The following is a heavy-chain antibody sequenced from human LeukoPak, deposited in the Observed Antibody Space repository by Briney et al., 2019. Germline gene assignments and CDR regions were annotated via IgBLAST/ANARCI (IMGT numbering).Heavy chain of an antibody. Sequence: GGSLRLSCAASGFTLSNVWMSWVRQAPGKGLEWVSGISGSSGGTYYAESVKGRFIISRDSSQNTLYLQMHSLKVEDTAIYYCARRRLQIDYWGQGTLVTVSS. CDR3: ARRRLQIDY. CDR2: ISGSSGGT. D-gene: IGHD4-11*01. CDR1: GFTLSNVW. J-gene: IGHJ4*02. V-gene: IGHV3-23*01.